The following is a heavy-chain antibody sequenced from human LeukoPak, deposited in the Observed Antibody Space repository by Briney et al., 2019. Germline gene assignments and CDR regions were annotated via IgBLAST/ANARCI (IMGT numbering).Heavy chain of an antibody. J-gene: IGHJ6*02. D-gene: IGHD4-11*01. CDR2: ISAYNGNT. V-gene: IGHV1-18*04. CDR1: GYTFTGYY. Sequence: ASVKVSCKASGYTFTGYYMHWVRQAPGQGLEWMGWISAYNGNTNYAQKLQGRVTMTTDTSTSTAYMELRSLRSDDTAVYYCAIYSNYYYYYGMDVWGQGTTVTVSS. CDR3: AIYSNYYYYYGMDV.